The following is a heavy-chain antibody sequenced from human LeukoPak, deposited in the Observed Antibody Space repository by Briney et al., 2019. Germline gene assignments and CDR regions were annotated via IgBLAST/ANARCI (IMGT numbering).Heavy chain of an antibody. J-gene: IGHJ6*02. V-gene: IGHV5-51*01. CDR3: ARRFNFYYGSGSYYKPGGLNYYYGMDV. CDR1: GSNFNYYW. CDR2: IFPDDSDN. D-gene: IGHD3-10*01. Sequence: GEALEISCEGSGSNFNYYWIAWGRQLPGEGLGWMGLIFPDDSDNKYSPSFQGQVTISADKSISTAYLQWSSLKASDTAMYYCARRFNFYYGSGSYYKPGGLNYYYGMDVWGQGTTVTVSS.